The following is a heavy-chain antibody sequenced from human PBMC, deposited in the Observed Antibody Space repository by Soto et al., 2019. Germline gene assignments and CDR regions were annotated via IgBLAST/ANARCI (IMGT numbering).Heavy chain of an antibody. CDR2: INPSGGST. CDR1: GYTFTSYY. J-gene: IGHJ3*02. CDR3: ARAGIVGAPRDAFDI. D-gene: IGHD1-26*01. V-gene: IGHV1-46*01. Sequence: ASVKVSCKASGYTFTSYYMHWVRQAPGQGLEWMGIINPSGGSTSYAQKFQGRVTMTRDTSTSTVYMELSSLRSEDTAEYYCARAGIVGAPRDAFDIWGQGTMVTVSS.